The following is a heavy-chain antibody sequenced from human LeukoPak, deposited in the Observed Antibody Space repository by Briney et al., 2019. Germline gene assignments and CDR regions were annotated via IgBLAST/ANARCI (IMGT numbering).Heavy chain of an antibody. CDR1: GFTFSSYW. CDR2: IKQDGSEK. CDR3: AREVTTGTLVDY. Sequence: PGGSLRLSCAASGFTFSSYWMSWVRQAPWKGLEWVANIKQDGSEKYYVDSVKGRFTISIENAKHPLYVQMNSLRAEDTAVYYCAREVTTGTLVDYWGQGTLVTVSS. D-gene: IGHD1-14*01. J-gene: IGHJ4*02. V-gene: IGHV3-7*01.